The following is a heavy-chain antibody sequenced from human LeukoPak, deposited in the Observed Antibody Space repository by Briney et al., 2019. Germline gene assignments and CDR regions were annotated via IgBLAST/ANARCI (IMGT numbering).Heavy chain of an antibody. CDR3: ARALMVYATMSLAWFDP. CDR2: IFYSGST. D-gene: IGHD2-8*01. CDR1: SGSISTSNYY. J-gene: IGHJ5*02. Sequence: SDTLSLTCTVSSGSISTSNYYYGWVRQPPGKALEWIGNIFYSGSTYYSPSLKSRVTISLDTSRNQVSLKLNSLTAADTAVYYCARALMVYATMSLAWFDPWGQGTLVTVSS. V-gene: IGHV4-39*07.